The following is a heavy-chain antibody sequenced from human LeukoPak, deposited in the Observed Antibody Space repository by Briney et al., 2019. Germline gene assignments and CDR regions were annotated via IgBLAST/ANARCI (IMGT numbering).Heavy chain of an antibody. CDR3: ARPRRPYYYDSSGLDYYYMDV. V-gene: IGHV3-74*01. D-gene: IGHD3-22*01. Sequence: PGGSLRLSCAASGFTFSSYWMHWVRQAPGKGLVWISRINTDGSSTSYADSVKGRFTISRVNAKKTMHLQMNSVRAEDTAVYYCARPRRPYYYDSSGLDYYYMDVWGKGTTVTVSS. CDR2: INTDGSST. J-gene: IGHJ6*03. CDR1: GFTFSSYW.